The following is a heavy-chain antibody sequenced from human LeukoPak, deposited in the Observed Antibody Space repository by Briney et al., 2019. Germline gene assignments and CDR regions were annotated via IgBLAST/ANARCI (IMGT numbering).Heavy chain of an antibody. V-gene: IGHV4-39*01. J-gene: IGHJ6*02. CDR2: INHSGST. CDR1: GGSISSSSYY. CDR3: ARHLGVGSSSWMSRDV. D-gene: IGHD6-13*01. Sequence: SETLSLTCTVSGGSISSSSYYWGWIRQPPGKGLEWIGEINHSGSTNYNPSLKSRVTISVDTSKNQFSLKLSSVTAADTAVYYCARHLGVGSSSWMSRDVWGQGTTVTVSS.